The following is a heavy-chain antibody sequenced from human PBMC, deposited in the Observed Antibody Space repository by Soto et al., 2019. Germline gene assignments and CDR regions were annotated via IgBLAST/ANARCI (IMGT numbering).Heavy chain of an antibody. V-gene: IGHV1-8*01. CDR3: ARSCWDSTSGYTDWFDP. J-gene: IGHJ5*02. CDR2: VNPKSGNT. Sequence: QVQLVQSGAEVKKPGASVKVSCKASGYSFSTYDINWVRQAAGQVLEWMCWVNPKSGNTDYAQRFRGRVTRTSNTSISTAYMELSALTTEDTSVYYCARSCWDSTSGYTDWFDPWGQGTLVTVSS. D-gene: IGHD2-2*02. CDR1: GYSFSTYD.